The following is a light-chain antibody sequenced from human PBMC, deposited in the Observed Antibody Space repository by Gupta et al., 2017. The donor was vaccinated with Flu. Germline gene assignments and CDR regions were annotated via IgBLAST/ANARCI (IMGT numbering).Light chain of an antibody. CDR3: AAWDDSLNGHYV. Sequence: SVLAQPPSASGTPGQRFALSCSGSRSNIGSNPVNWYQQLPGPAPKLLIYGNNQRPSGVPDRFSGSKSGTSASLAISGLQSEDEADYYCAAWDDSLNGHYVFGTGTKVTVV. CDR1: RSNIGSNP. CDR2: GNN. V-gene: IGLV1-44*01. J-gene: IGLJ1*01.